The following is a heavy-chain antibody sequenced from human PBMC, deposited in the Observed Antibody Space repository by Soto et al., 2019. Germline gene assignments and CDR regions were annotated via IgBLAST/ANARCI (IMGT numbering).Heavy chain of an antibody. CDR2: IHHSGST. CDR1: GGSISSSNW. D-gene: IGHD2-2*01. CDR3: ARVRQGCSSTSCYFAP. Sequence: PSETLSLTSAVSGGSISSSNWWNWVRQPPGKGLEWIGEIHHSGSTNYNPSLKSRVTISVDKSKNQFSLKLNSVTAADTAVYYGARVRQGCSSTSCYFAPWGHGTLVTVSS. J-gene: IGHJ5*02. V-gene: IGHV4-4*02.